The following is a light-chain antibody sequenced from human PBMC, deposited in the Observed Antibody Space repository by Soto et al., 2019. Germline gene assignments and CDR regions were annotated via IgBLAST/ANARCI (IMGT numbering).Light chain of an antibody. CDR2: KAY. Sequence: DIQMTQSPSTLSASVGDRVTITCRASQSIGSSLAWYQQKPGKAPKLLFYKAYSLESGVPSRFSVSGSGPEFTHTISNRQPDDFANHHFQQDSLYLWTLGQGTQVQRK. CDR1: QSIGSS. V-gene: IGKV1-5*03. CDR3: QQDSLYLWT. J-gene: IGKJ1*01.